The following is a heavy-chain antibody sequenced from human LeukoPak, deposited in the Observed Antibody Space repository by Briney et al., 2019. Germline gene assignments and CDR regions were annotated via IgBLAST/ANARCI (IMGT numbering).Heavy chain of an antibody. V-gene: IGHV1-69*01. CDR3: ARVIMVRGVISWFDP. CDR1: GGSFSSYA. J-gene: IGHJ5*02. CDR2: IIPIFGTA. D-gene: IGHD3-10*01. Sequence: SETVSCKASGGSFSSYAISWVRQAPRPGLEWMGGIIPIFGTANYAQKFQGRVTITADESTSTAYTELSSLRSEDTAVYYCARVIMVRGVISWFDPWGQGTLVTVSS.